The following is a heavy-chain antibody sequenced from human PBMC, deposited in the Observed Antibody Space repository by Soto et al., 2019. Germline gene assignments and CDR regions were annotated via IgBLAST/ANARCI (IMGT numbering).Heavy chain of an antibody. D-gene: IGHD6-13*01. J-gene: IGHJ5*02. CDR3: ASTYSTSWYWFDP. V-gene: IGHV2-26*04. CDR2: IFSNDEK. CDR1: GFSLSNAGLG. Sequence: QVTVKESGPVLVKPTETLTLTCTVSGFSLSNAGLGVSWIRQPPGKALEWLAHIFSNDEKSYSTSLKSRLTISKDTSKSQVVLTMTNRGPVDTATYYCASTYSTSWYWFDPWGQGTLVTVSS.